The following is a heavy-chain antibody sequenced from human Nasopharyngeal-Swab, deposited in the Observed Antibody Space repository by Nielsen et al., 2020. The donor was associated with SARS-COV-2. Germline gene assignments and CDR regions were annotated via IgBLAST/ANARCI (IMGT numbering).Heavy chain of an antibody. J-gene: IGHJ4*02. CDR3: AKDSSRLTMIVASGYYFDY. D-gene: IGHD3-22*01. Sequence: SLKISCAASGFTLDDYAMHWVRQAPGKGLEWVSGISWNSGSIGYADSVKGRFTISRDNAKNSLYLQMNSLRAEDTALYYCAKDSSRLTMIVASGYYFDYWGQGTLVTVSS. CDR1: GFTLDDYA. CDR2: ISWNSGSI. V-gene: IGHV3-9*01.